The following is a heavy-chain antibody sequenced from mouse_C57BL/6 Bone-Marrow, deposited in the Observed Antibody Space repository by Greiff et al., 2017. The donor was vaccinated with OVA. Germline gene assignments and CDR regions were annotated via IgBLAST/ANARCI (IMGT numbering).Heavy chain of an antibody. J-gene: IGHJ2*01. D-gene: IGHD3-2*02. CDR1: GYTFTSYW. V-gene: IGHV1-69*01. Sequence: QVQLQQPGAELVMPGASVKLSCKASGYTFTSYWMHWVKQRPGQGLEWIGEIDPSDSYTNYNQKFKGKSTLTVDKSSSTAYMQLSSLTSEDSAVYYCARSELRLRGDYFDYWGQGTTLTVSS. CDR2: IDPSDSYT. CDR3: ARSELRLRGDYFDY.